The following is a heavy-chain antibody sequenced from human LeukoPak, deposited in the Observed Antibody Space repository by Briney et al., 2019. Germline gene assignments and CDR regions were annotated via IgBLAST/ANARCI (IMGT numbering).Heavy chain of an antibody. CDR1: GGSFSGYY. CDR2: INHSGST. Sequence: SETLSLTCAVYGGSFSGYYWSWIRQPPGKGLEWIGEINHSGSTNYNPALKSRVTISVDTSNNHYFLQLRSLAAADPAVFYCWRALKAPPYYYYMDVWGKGTTVTVSS. CDR3: WRALKAPPYYYYMDV. J-gene: IGHJ6*03. V-gene: IGHV4-34*01.